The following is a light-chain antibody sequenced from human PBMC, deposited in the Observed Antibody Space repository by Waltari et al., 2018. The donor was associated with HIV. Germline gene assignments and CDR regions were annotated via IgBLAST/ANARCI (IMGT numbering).Light chain of an antibody. V-gene: IGLV1-40*01. CDR2: DND. CDR3: QSYDTSLSGSMV. J-gene: IGLJ2*01. CDR1: SPNIGYTYI. Sequence: HSVLTQPASVSGAPGQRVTISCPGSSPNIGYTYIVSWHRQLPGTAPRLLIYDNDLRPSGVPDRFSGSKSGSSASLAITGLQADDEAVYYCQSYDTSLSGSMVFGAGTKLTVL.